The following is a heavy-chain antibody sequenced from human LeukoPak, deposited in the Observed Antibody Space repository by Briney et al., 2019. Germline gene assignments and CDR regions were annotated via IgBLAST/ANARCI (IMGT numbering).Heavy chain of an antibody. CDR2: INPNSGGT. CDR3: ARDGGGTYQDFDY. J-gene: IGHJ4*02. V-gene: IGHV1-2*02. Sequence: ASVKVSCKASGYTFSGYYIHWVRQAPGQGLEWMGWINPNSGGTNYAQRFQGRVSMTRDTSISTAYMDLSRLTSDDTAIYYCARDGGGTYQDFDYWGQGTLVTVSS. CDR1: GYTFSGYY. D-gene: IGHD1-26*01.